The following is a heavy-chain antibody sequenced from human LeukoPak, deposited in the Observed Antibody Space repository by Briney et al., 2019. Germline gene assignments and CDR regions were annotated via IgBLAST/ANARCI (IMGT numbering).Heavy chain of an antibody. CDR3: ARGGMITFGGVIATEFDY. V-gene: IGHV4-4*07. J-gene: IGHJ4*02. CDR1: GGSISSYY. Sequence: SGTLSLTCTVSGGSISSYYWSWIRQPAGKGLEWIGRIYTSGSTNYNPSLKSRVTMSVDTSKNQFSLKLSSVTAADTAVYYCARGGMITFGGVIATEFDYWGQGTLVTVSS. CDR2: IYTSGST. D-gene: IGHD3-16*02.